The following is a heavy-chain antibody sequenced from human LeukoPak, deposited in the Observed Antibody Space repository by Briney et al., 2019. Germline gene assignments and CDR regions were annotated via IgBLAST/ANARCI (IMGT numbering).Heavy chain of an antibody. J-gene: IGHJ6*03. D-gene: IGHD2-15*01. CDR3: ARSGGSSIWYYYYYMDV. V-gene: IGHV1-2*02. CDR2: INPNSGGT. CDR1: GYTFTGYY. Sequence: ASVKVSCKASGYTFTGYYMHWVRQAPGQGLEWMGWINPNSGGTNYAQKFQGRVTMTRDTSISTAYMELSRLRSDDTAVYYCARSGGSSIWYYYYYMDVWGKGTTVTVSS.